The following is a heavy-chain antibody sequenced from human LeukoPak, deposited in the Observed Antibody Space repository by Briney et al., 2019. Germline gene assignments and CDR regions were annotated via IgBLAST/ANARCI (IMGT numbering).Heavy chain of an antibody. CDR1: GGSLSSYY. D-gene: IGHD1-14*01. V-gene: IGHV4-59*08. CDR3: ARHGTISSESYFDY. CDR2: IHNSGRT. Sequence: PSETLSLTCSDSGGSLSSYYWSWIRQSPGKGREWIGYIHNSGRTNYNPSLKSRVTGFVDTSKNQVSLRLSSVTAADTAVYYCARHGTISSESYFDYWGQGALVTVSS. J-gene: IGHJ4*02.